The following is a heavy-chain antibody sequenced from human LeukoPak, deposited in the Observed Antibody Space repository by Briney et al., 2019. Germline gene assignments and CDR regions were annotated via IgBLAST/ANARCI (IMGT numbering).Heavy chain of an antibody. Sequence: PSGTLSLTCTVSGDSIITSRYYWAWIRQPPGKGLEWVVSISYSGSTNYDPSLKSRVTISVDTSKNQFSLQLSSVTAADTAFYYCVRERSFFGENYWGQGTLVTVSS. CDR2: ISYSGST. CDR3: VRERSFFGENY. D-gene: IGHD3-10*01. CDR1: GDSIITSRYY. J-gene: IGHJ4*02. V-gene: IGHV4-39*02.